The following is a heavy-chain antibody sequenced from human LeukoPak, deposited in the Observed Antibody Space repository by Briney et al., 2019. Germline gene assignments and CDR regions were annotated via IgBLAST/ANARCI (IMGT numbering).Heavy chain of an antibody. J-gene: IGHJ4*02. Sequence: ASVKVSCKASGYTFTGYYMHWVRQAPGQGLEWMGWINPNSGGANYAQKFQGRVTMTRDTSISTAYMELSRLRSDDTAVYYCARSWRFCSGDSCYPIDYWGQGTLVTVSS. V-gene: IGHV1-2*02. CDR3: ARSWRFCSGDSCYPIDY. CDR2: INPNSGGA. CDR1: GYTFTGYY. D-gene: IGHD2-15*01.